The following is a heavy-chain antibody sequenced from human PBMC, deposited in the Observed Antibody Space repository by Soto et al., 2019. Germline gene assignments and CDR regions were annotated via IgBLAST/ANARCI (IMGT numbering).Heavy chain of an antibody. D-gene: IGHD4-17*01. CDR2: INHSGST. CDR3: WGYGDPPLFDY. CDR1: GGSFSGYY. V-gene: IGHV4-34*01. Sequence: QVQLQQWGAGLLKPSETLSLTCAVYGGSFSGYYWGWIRQPPGKGMEWIGEINHSGSTNYNPSLNSRVTLPVDTSKNQFSLKLSPVPAADTAGYYCWGYGDPPLFDYWGQGTLVTVSS. J-gene: IGHJ4*02.